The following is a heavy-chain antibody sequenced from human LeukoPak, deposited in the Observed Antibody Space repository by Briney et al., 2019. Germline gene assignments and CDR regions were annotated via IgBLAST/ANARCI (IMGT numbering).Heavy chain of an antibody. CDR2: INDNGGRT. D-gene: IGHD1-26*01. V-gene: IGHV3-64D*09. CDR1: GFTFSSYG. CDR3: VKDVGGSYAFDY. J-gene: IGHJ4*02. Sequence: PGGSLGLSCAASGFTFSSYGMHWVRQAPGKGLEYVSGINDNGGRTHYGDSVKGRFSISRDNSKNTLHLQMSTLRAEDTALYYCVKDVGGSYAFDYWGQGILVTVAS.